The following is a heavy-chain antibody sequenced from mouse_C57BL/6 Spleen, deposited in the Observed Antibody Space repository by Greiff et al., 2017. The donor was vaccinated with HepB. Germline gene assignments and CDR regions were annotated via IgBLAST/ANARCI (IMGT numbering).Heavy chain of an antibody. D-gene: IGHD4-1*01. CDR2: ISYDGSN. V-gene: IGHV3-6*01. CDR1: GYSITSGYY. CDR3: ARAGELGAWFAY. Sequence: EVKVEESGPGLVKPSQSLSLTCSVTGYSITSGYYWNWIRQFPGNKLEWMGYISYDGSNNYNPSLKNRISITRDTSKNQFFLKLNSVTTEDTATYYCARAGELGAWFAYWGQGTLVTVSA. J-gene: IGHJ3*01.